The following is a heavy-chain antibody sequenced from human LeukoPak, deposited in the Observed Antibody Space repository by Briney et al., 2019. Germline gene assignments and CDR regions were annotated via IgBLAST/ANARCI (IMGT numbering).Heavy chain of an antibody. CDR1: GFSLSTSGMC. CDR2: IDWDDDK. CDR3: ARTLGSYGYFDY. V-gene: IGHV2-70*11. Sequence: RESGPALAKPTQTLTLTCTFSGFSLSTSGMCVSWIRQPPGKALEWLARIDWDDDKYYSTSLKTRLTISKDTSKNQVVLTMTNMDPVDTATYYCARTLGSYGYFDYWGQGTLVTVSS. J-gene: IGHJ4*02. D-gene: IGHD5-18*01.